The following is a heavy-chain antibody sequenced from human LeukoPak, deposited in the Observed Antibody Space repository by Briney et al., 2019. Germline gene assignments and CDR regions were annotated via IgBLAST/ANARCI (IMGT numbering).Heavy chain of an antibody. CDR2: ISASGGAT. CDR3: ARLIYSLGSYFFDY. V-gene: IGHV3-23*01. CDR1: GFTFSSYA. D-gene: IGHD5-18*01. Sequence: GGSLRLSCAASGFTFSSYAMSWVRQAPGKGLEWVSAISASGGATYYADSVKGRFTISRDNSKNTLYLQMNTLRAEDTAVYFCARLIYSLGSYFFDYWGQGTLVTVSS. J-gene: IGHJ4*02.